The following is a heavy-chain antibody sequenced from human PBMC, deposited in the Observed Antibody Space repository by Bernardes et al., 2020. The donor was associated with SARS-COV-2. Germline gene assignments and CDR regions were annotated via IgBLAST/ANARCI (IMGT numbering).Heavy chain of an antibody. J-gene: IGHJ3*02. CDR2: INPSGGST. CDR1: GYTLTELS. CDR3: ARENLPYSSSWPNAFDI. Sequence: ASVKVSCKVSGYTLTELSMHWVRQAPGQGLEWMGIINPSGGSTSYAQKFQGRVTMTRDTYTSTVYMELSSLRSEDTAVYYCARENLPYSSSWPNAFDIWGQGTMVTVSS. D-gene: IGHD6-13*01. V-gene: IGHV1-46*01.